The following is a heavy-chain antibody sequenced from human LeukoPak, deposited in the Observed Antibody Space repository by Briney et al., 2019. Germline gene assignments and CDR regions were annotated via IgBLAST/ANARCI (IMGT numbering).Heavy chain of an antibody. D-gene: IGHD6-13*01. V-gene: IGHV3-23*01. CDR2: ISGSGGST. CDR3: AKEGGLRSSWSFDF. Sequence: PGGSLRLSCAASGFTFSSYSMNWVRQAPGKGLEWVSGISGSGGSTYYADSAKGRFTISRDNSKNTLYLQMNSLRVEDTAVYYCAKEGGLRSSWSFDFWGQGILVIVSS. J-gene: IGHJ4*02. CDR1: GFTFSSYS.